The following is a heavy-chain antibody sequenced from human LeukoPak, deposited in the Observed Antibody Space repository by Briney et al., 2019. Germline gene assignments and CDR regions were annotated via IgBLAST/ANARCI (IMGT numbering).Heavy chain of an antibody. D-gene: IGHD3-3*01. CDR1: GGSISSYY. J-gene: IGHJ5*02. V-gene: IGHV4-4*07. CDR3: ARETPITIFGVVIIGGYDNWFDP. Sequence: SETLSLTCTVSGGSISSYYWSWIRQPAGKGLEWIGRIYTSGSTNYNPSLKSRVTMSVDTSKNQSSLKLSSVTAADTAVYYCARETPITIFGVVIIGGYDNWFDPWGQGTLVTVSS. CDR2: IYTSGST.